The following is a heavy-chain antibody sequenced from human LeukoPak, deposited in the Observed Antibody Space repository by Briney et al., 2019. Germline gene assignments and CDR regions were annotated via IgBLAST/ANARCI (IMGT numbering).Heavy chain of an antibody. CDR2: IYYSGST. D-gene: IGHD3-3*01. J-gene: IGHJ4*02. CDR3: ARPGRFFDYFDY. Sequence: SETLSLTCTVSGGSISSNSYYWGWIRQPPGKGLEWIGSIYYSGSTYYNPSLKSRVTISVDTSKNQFSLKLSSVTAADTAVYYCARPGRFFDYFDYWGQGTLVTVSS. V-gene: IGHV4-39*01. CDR1: GGSISSNSYY.